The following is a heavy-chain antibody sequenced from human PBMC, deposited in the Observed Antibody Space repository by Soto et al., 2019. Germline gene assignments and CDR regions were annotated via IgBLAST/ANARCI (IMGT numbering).Heavy chain of an antibody. CDR1: GDSISSSGYY. D-gene: IGHD6-6*01. J-gene: IGHJ4*02. CDR2: IYYSGNT. Sequence: SETLSLTCSVSGDSISSSGYYWSWIRQHPGKGLEWIGHIYYSGNTYSNPSLKSQATISVDTSKNQFSLNLNSVTAADTAVYYCARDSGFYSSSSFDYWGQGTLVTVSS. CDR3: ARDSGFYSSSSFDY. V-gene: IGHV4-31*01.